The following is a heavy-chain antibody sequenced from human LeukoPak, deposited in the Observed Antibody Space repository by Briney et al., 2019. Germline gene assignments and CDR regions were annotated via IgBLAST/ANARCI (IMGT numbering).Heavy chain of an antibody. CDR3: ATLDSYYDNSGRPLIPD. CDR2: SNREDDEP. V-gene: IGHV1-24*01. CDR1: GYTLTDFS. D-gene: IGHD3-22*01. J-gene: IGHJ4*02. Sequence: ASLTVSFTFSGYTLTDFSMDWVRQAPGKGLEWMGGSNREDDEPIYAPHFRGRVTVTEDTSTDTAYMQLSSLRSEETAVYYCATLDSYYDNSGRPLIPDWGQGTLVTVPS.